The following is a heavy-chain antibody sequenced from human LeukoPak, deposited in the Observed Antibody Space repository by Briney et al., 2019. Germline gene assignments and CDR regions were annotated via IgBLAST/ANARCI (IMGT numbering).Heavy chain of an antibody. CDR2: IRTKAHGGTT. CDR3: ARTYYYESSGWKPDY. D-gene: IGHD3-22*01. Sequence: GGSLRLSCTASGFTFGDYAVTWFRQAPGKGLEWTAFIRTKAHGGTTEYAASVKGRFTISRDDSETIAYLQMNSLKTEDTAMYYCARTYYYESSGWKPDYWGQGTLVTVSS. J-gene: IGHJ4*02. CDR1: GFTFGDYA. V-gene: IGHV3-49*03.